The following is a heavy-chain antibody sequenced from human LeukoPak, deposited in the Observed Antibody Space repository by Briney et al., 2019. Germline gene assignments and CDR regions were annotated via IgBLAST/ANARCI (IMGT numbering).Heavy chain of an antibody. V-gene: IGHV3-48*03. J-gene: IGHJ4*02. CDR2: ISTTGSTI. D-gene: IGHD1-1*01. Sequence: GGSLRLSCAASGFTFSSYEMNWVRQAPGKGLEWISYISTTGSTIYYTDSVKGRFTISRDNAKNSLYLQMNSLRAEDTAVYYCARDGEWNPSTNNIDYWGQGTLVTASS. CDR3: ARDGEWNPSTNNIDY. CDR1: GFTFSSYE.